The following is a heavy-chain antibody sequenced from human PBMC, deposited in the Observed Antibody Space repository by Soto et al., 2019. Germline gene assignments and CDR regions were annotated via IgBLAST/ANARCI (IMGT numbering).Heavy chain of an antibody. D-gene: IGHD6-13*01. V-gene: IGHV1-69*01. CDR3: ARGGSGGYSSSWYYYGMDV. CDR2: IIPIFGTA. J-gene: IGHJ6*02. Sequence: QVQLVQSGAEVKKPGSSVKVSCKASGGTFSSYAISWVRQAPGQGLEWMGGIIPIFGTANYAQKFQGRVTITADEPTSTAYMELSSLRSEDTAVYYCARGGSGGYSSSWYYYGMDVWGQGTTVTVSS. CDR1: GGTFSSYA.